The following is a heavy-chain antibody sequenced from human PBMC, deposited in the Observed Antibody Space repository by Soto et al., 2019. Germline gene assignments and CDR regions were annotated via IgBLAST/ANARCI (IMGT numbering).Heavy chain of an antibody. CDR1: GGSISSYY. Sequence: SETLSLTCTVSGGSISSYYLSWIRQPPGKGLEWIGYIYYSGSTNYNPSLKSRVTMSVDPSKNQFSLKLSSVTASDTAVYYCATLSGYDRYFDYWGQGTLVTSPQ. J-gene: IGHJ4*02. CDR2: IYYSGST. D-gene: IGHD5-12*01. CDR3: ATLSGYDRYFDY. V-gene: IGHV4-59*08.